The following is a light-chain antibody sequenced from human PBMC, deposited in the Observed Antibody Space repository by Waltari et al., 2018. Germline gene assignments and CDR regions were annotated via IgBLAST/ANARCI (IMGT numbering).Light chain of an antibody. CDR2: DAS. CDR1: QSVSSY. Sequence: EIVLTQSPATLSLSPGERATLSCRASQSVSSYLAWYQQKPGQAPRLLIYDASNRATGIPARFSGSGSGIDFTLTISSLEPEDFALYYCQQRSNWPPYTFGQGTKLEIK. CDR3: QQRSNWPPYT. J-gene: IGKJ2*01. V-gene: IGKV3-11*01.